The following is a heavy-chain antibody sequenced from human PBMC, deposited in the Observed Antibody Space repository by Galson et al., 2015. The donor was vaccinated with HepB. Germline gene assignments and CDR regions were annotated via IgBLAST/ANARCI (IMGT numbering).Heavy chain of an antibody. V-gene: IGHV3-11*06. CDR1: GFTFSDYY. Sequence: SLRLSCAASGFTFSDYYMSWIRQAPGKGLEWVSYISSSSSYTNYADSVKGRFTISRDNAKNSLYLQMNSLRAEDTAVYYCARDWVGATHYFDYWGQGTLVTVSS. D-gene: IGHD1-26*01. J-gene: IGHJ4*02. CDR2: ISSSSSYT. CDR3: ARDWVGATHYFDY.